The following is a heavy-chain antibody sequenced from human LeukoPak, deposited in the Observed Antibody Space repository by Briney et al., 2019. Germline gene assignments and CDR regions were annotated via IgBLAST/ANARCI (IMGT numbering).Heavy chain of an antibody. CDR2: ISSSSSTI. J-gene: IGHJ4*02. CDR1: GFTFSSYS. Sequence: GGSLRLSCAASGFTFSSYSMNWVRQAPGKGLEWVSYISSSSSTIYCADSVKGRFTISRDNAKNSLYLQMNSLRAEDTAVYYCARGKQQLVGYWGQGTLVTVSS. CDR3: ARGKQQLVGY. D-gene: IGHD6-13*01. V-gene: IGHV3-48*01.